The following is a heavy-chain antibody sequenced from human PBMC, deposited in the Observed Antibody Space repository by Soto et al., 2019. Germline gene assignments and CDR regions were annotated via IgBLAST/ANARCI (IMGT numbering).Heavy chain of an antibody. CDR1: GFTFSNYY. CDR3: ARVPPRDGYNFDY. V-gene: IGHV3-11*01. CDR2: ISSSTNII. Sequence: QVQLVESGGGLVKPGGSLRLSCAASGFTFSNYYMSWIRQAPGKGLEWVSYISSSTNIIHYADSVKGRFTISRDNAKNSLYLQMISLRVEDTDVYYCARVPPRDGYNFDYWGQGTLVTVSS. D-gene: IGHD5-12*01. J-gene: IGHJ4*02.